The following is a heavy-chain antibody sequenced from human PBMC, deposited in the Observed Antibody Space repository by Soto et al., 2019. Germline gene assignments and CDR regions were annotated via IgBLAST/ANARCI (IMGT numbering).Heavy chain of an antibody. CDR1: GYTFTSYA. J-gene: IGHJ4*02. Sequence: VASVKVSCKASGYTFTSYAMHWVRQAPGQRLEWMGWINAGNGNTKYSQKFQGRVTITRDTSASTAYMELSSLRSEDTAVYYCARDQRIQICFGYWGQGTLVTVSS. V-gene: IGHV1-3*01. CDR2: INAGNGNT. CDR3: ARDQRIQICFGY. D-gene: IGHD5-18*01.